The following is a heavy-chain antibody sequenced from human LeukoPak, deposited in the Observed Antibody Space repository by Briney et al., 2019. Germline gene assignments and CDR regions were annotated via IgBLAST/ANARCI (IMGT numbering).Heavy chain of an antibody. V-gene: IGHV3-74*01. CDR3: VVDLSGGADY. D-gene: IGHD3-10*01. CDR2: TNEHGTII. Sequence: GGSLRLSCAASGFSFSNYWFRWVRQAPGEGLVWVSRTNEHGTIINYADSVKGRFTISRDNAKNTLYLQMNSLRTEDSALYYCVVDLSGGADYWGQGTLVTVSS. CDR1: GFSFSNYW. J-gene: IGHJ4*02.